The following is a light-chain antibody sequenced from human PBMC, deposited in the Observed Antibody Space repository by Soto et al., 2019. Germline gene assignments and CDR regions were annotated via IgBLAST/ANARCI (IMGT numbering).Light chain of an antibody. Sequence: QSVLTQPASVSGSPGQSITISCTGTSSDVGGYNYVSWYQQHPGKAPKLMIYEVSNRPSGVSNRFSGSKSGNTASLPISGLQAEDEADYYCSSYTSSSSDYVFGTGTKLTVL. CDR2: EVS. J-gene: IGLJ1*01. V-gene: IGLV2-14*01. CDR3: SSYTSSSSDYV. CDR1: SSDVGGYNY.